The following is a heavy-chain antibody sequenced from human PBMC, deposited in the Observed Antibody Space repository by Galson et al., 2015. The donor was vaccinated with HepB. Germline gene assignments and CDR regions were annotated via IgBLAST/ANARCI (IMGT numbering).Heavy chain of an antibody. CDR1: GFIFSGHG. Sequence: SLRLSCAGSGFIFSGHGMTWVRQAPGKGLEWVSTISANARGTDYADTVKGRFTISRDNSRNTLYLQMNRRRVEDAAIYYCARRFLNSGTHDSWGQGTLVTVSS. CDR3: ARRFLNSGTHDS. V-gene: IGHV3-23*01. D-gene: IGHD1-7*01. CDR2: ISANARGT. J-gene: IGHJ4*02.